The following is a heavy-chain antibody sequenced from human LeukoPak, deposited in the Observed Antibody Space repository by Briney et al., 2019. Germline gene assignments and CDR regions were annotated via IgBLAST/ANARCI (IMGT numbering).Heavy chain of an antibody. Sequence: PGGSLRLSCAASGFTFSNYAMSWVRQAPGKGLEWVSAISASGGRTYYADSVKGRFAISRDNSKNTLYLQMNRLRAEDTAVYYCAKAIVPTETAFDYWGQGTLVTVSS. CDR1: GFTFSNYA. CDR2: ISASGGRT. D-gene: IGHD5-12*01. CDR3: AKAIVPTETAFDY. J-gene: IGHJ4*02. V-gene: IGHV3-23*01.